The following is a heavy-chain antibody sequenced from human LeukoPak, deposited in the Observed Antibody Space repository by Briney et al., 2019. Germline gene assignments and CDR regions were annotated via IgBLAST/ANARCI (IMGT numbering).Heavy chain of an antibody. CDR1: GFSFSTYA. CDR3: ARDLQYLLLMGEIDY. V-gene: IGHV3-30*04. D-gene: IGHD2-2*01. J-gene: IGHJ4*02. CDR2: ISYDGSNK. Sequence: GGSLRLSCAASGFSFSTYAMHWVRQAPGKGLEWVALISYDGSNKYYADSVKGRFTISRDNSKNTLYLQMHSLRADDTAVYYCARDLQYLLLMGEIDYWGQGTLVTVSS.